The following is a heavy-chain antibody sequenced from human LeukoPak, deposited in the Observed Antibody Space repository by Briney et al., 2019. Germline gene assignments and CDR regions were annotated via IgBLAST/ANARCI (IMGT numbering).Heavy chain of an antibody. CDR1: GFTFSSYG. Sequence: GGSLRLSCAASGFTFSSYGMHWVRQAPGKGLEGVEFKRYDGSNKYYADSVKGRFTISRDNSKNTLYLQMNSLRAEDTAVYYCAKEKKIMITYHYFDYWGQGTLVTVSS. J-gene: IGHJ4*02. D-gene: IGHD3-16*01. CDR2: KRYDGSNK. V-gene: IGHV3-30*02. CDR3: AKEKKIMITYHYFDY.